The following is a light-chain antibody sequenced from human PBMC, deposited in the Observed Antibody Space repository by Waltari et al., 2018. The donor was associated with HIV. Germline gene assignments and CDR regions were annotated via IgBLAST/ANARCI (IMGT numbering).Light chain of an antibody. J-gene: IGLJ3*02. Sequence: QSLLPQPPSASGPPGQRVTIHCSGSYSNIGSNTVNWHQQLPGTAPRALIYNNDQRPSGVPDRFSGSKSGTSASLAISGLQSEDQGDYYCASWDDKLDGWVFGGGTRLTVL. CDR3: ASWDDKLDGWV. CDR2: NND. V-gene: IGLV1-44*01. CDR1: YSNIGSNT.